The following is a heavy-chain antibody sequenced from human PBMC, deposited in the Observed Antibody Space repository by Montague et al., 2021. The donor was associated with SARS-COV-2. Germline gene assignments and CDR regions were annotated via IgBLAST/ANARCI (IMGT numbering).Heavy chain of an antibody. CDR1: GFTFSSYA. D-gene: IGHD3-22*01. V-gene: IGHV3-30*04. CDR3: ARVLVVTYYGMDV. J-gene: IGHJ6*02. CDR2: ISYDGSNK. Sequence: SLRLACAASGFTFSSYAMHWVRQAPGKGLEWVAVISYDGSNKYYADSVKGRFTISRDNSKNTLYLQMNSLRAGDTAVYYCARVLVVTYYGMDVWGQGTTVTVSS.